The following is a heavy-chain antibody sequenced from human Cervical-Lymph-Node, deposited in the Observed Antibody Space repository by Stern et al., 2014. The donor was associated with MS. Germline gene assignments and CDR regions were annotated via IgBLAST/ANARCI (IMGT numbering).Heavy chain of an antibody. D-gene: IGHD3-22*01. CDR2: ISGSGDSST. CDR3: AKSKSSAHYESSAS. V-gene: IGHV3-23*04. Sequence: EVQLVESGGGLVQPGGSLRLSCAASGFTFSTYAMSWVRQAPGKGLEWVSAISGSGDSSTYTADSLKGRFTISRDSSKSTLYLHMSSLRAEDTAIYYCAKSKSSAHYESSASWGQGTLVTVSS. J-gene: IGHJ5*02. CDR1: GFTFSTYA.